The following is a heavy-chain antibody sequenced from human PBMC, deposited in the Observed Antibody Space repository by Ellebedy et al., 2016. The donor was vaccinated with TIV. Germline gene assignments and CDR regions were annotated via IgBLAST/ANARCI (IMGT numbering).Heavy chain of an antibody. Sequence: GESLKISXAASGFTFSSYGMHWVRQAPGKGLEWVAVKSYDGSNQYYADSVKGRFTISRDNSKNTLYLQMNSLRADDTALYYCAKAAAVETSGYFDYWGQGTLVTVSS. D-gene: IGHD6-13*01. J-gene: IGHJ4*02. CDR1: GFTFSSYG. V-gene: IGHV3-30*18. CDR3: AKAAAVETSGYFDY. CDR2: KSYDGSNQ.